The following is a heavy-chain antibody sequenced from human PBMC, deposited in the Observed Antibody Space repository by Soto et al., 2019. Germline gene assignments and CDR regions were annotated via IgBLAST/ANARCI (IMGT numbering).Heavy chain of an antibody. CDR3: ARGERGGSYVDP. CDR2: MNPKSGNT. Sequence: QVQLVQSGAEVKRPGASVKVSCKASGYTFTSYDINWVRQATGQGLEWMGWMNPKSGNTGYAQNFQVRVTMTRSTAINTAYMELSSLRSEDTAVYYCARGERGGSYVDPWGQGTPVIVSS. J-gene: IGHJ5*02. D-gene: IGHD1-26*01. V-gene: IGHV1-8*01. CDR1: GYTFTSYD.